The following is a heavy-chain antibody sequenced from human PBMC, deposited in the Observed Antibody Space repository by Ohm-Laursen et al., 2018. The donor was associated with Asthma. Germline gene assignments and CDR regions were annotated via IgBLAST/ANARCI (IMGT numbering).Heavy chain of an antibody. Sequence: SQTLSLTCTVSGGSISSGDYYWSWIRQPPGKGLEWIGYIYYSGSTYYNPSLKSRVTISVDTSKNQFSLKLSSVTAADTAVYYCARSIAVAGTGWFDPWGQGTLVTVSS. CDR3: ARSIAVAGTGWFDP. CDR1: GGSISSGDYY. J-gene: IGHJ5*02. CDR2: IYYSGST. D-gene: IGHD6-19*01. V-gene: IGHV4-30-4*01.